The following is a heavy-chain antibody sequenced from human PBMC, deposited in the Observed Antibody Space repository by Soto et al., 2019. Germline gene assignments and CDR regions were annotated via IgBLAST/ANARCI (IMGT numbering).Heavy chain of an antibody. CDR1: GFTFSDYC. V-gene: IGHV3-21*01. CDR3: ARTIIASGEVIAPHWFDP. CDR2: ISSGGTFI. Sequence: DVQLVESGGGLVKPGGSLRLSCAASGFTFSDYCMNWVRQAPGKGLEWVASISSGGTFIYYADSVRGRFTISRDNAESSLYLQMNSLRAEDTAVYYCARTIIASGEVIAPHWFDPWGQGTLVTVSS. J-gene: IGHJ5*02. D-gene: IGHD3-16*02.